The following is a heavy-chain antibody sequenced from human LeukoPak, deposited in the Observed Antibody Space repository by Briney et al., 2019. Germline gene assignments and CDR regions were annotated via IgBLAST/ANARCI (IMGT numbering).Heavy chain of an antibody. V-gene: IGHV4-59*01. Sequence: NPSETLSLTCAVYGGSFSGYFWSWIRQSPGKGLEWIGYVYYTGSTNYNPSLKSHFTISMDASKNQFSLKLSPVTVADTAVYYCARGRRDGSYYFDYWGQGTLVTVSS. CDR3: ARGRRDGSYYFDY. CDR1: GGSFSGYF. CDR2: VYYTGST. J-gene: IGHJ4*02.